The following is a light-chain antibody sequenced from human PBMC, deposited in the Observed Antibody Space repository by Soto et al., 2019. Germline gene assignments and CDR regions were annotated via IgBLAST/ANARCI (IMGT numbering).Light chain of an antibody. V-gene: IGKV1-5*03. CDR3: QQYHSYPRT. Sequence: DIQMTQSPSTLSASVGDGVTITCRASESISSWLAWYQQKPGKAPKLLIYMASTLETGVPSRFSGSGSGTEFTLTISSLQPDDFATYYCQQYHSYPRTFGQGTRVEI. CDR1: ESISSW. J-gene: IGKJ1*01. CDR2: MAS.